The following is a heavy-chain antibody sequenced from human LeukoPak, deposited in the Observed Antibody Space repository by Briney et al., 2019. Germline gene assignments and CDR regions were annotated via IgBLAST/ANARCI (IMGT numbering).Heavy chain of an antibody. CDR1: GFTFDDYA. V-gene: IGHV3-9*03. Sequence: GGSLRLSCAASGFTFDDYAMHWVRQAPGKGLEWVSGISWNSGSIGYADSVKGRFTISRDNAKNSLYLQMNSLRAEDMALYYCAKGHNPELKDAFDIWGQGTMVTVSS. CDR3: AKGHNPELKDAFDI. J-gene: IGHJ3*02. CDR2: ISWNSGSI. D-gene: IGHD1-26*01.